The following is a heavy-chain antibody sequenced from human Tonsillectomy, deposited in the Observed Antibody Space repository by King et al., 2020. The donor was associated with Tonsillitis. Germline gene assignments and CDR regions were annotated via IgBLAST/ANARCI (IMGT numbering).Heavy chain of an antibody. D-gene: IGHD6-19*01. CDR3: AKGAPGKAVAGSGAFDY. Sequence: VQLVESGGDLVQPGGSLRLSCAASGFTFSSYAMSWVRQAPGKGLEWVSTISGSGSGTYYADSVKGRFTISRDNFKNTLYLQMNSLRAEDTAVYYCAKGAPGKAVAGSGAFDYWGQGTLVTVSS. J-gene: IGHJ4*02. V-gene: IGHV3-23*04. CDR2: ISGSGSGT. CDR1: GFTFSSYA.